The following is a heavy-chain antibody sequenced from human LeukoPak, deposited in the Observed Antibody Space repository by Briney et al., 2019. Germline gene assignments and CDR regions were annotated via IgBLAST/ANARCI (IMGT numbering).Heavy chain of an antibody. CDR3: ARGWLGELLWSVDAFDI. CDR2: IYDSGST. CDR1: GGSISSGDYY. Sequence: PSQTLSLTCTVSGGSISSGDYYWSWIRQHPGKGLEWIGYIYDSGSTNYNPSLKSRVTISVDTSKNQFSLKVNSETDADTAGYYCARGWLGELLWSVDAFDIWRQGTMVSVSS. V-gene: IGHV4-31*03. J-gene: IGHJ3*02. D-gene: IGHD3-10*01.